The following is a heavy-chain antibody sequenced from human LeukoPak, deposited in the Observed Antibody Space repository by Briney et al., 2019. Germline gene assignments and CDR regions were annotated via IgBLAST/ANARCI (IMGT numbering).Heavy chain of an antibody. CDR3: ARDRWELPNNYYYYMDV. D-gene: IGHD1-26*01. CDR2: IYYSGST. CDR1: GGSISSSSYY. V-gene: IGHV4-39*07. J-gene: IGHJ6*03. Sequence: PSETLSLTCTVSGGSISSSSYYWGWIRQPPGKGLEWIGSIYYSGSTYYNPSLKSRVTISVDTSKNQFSLKLSSVTAADTAVYYCARDRWELPNNYYYYMDVWGKGTTVTVSS.